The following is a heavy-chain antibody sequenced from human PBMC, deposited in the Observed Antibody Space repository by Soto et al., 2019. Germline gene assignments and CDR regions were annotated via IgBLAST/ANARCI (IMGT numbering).Heavy chain of an antibody. D-gene: IGHD6-19*01. Sequence: QVQLVESGGGVVQPGRSLRLSCAASGFTFSSYAMHWVRQAPGKGLEWVAVISYDGSNKYYADSVKGRFTISRDNSKNTLYLQMNSLRAEDTAVYYCARVTIAVAGTVPGDYWGQGTLVTVSS. J-gene: IGHJ4*02. V-gene: IGHV3-30-3*01. CDR3: ARVTIAVAGTVPGDY. CDR1: GFTFSSYA. CDR2: ISYDGSNK.